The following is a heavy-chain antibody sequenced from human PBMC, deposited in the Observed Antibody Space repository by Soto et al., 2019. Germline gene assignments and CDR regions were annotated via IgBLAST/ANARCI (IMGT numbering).Heavy chain of an antibody. CDR1: GGSISSGGYS. Sequence: SETLSLTCAVSGGSISSGGYSWIWLRQPPGKGLEGIGCIYHSGSTYYTPSLISRVTISVDRSKNQFSLKLSSVTAAATSVYYCSGENSWWFDPWGQGTLVTVYS. J-gene: IGHJ5*02. CDR3: SGENSWWFDP. D-gene: IGHD1-26*01. V-gene: IGHV4-30-2*01. CDR2: IYHSGST.